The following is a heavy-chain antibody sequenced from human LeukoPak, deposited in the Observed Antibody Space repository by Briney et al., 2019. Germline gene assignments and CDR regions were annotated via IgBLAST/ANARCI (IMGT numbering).Heavy chain of an antibody. CDR3: SRGGNGYSYN. CDR2: INHSGST. CDR1: GGSFSGYY. V-gene: IGHV4-34*01. Sequence: SETLSLTCAVYGGSFSGYYWSWIRRPPGKGLEWIGEINHSGSTNYNPSLKSRVTISVDTSKNQFSLKLSSVTAADTAVYYCSRGGNGYSYNWGQGTLVTVSS. D-gene: IGHD5-18*01. J-gene: IGHJ4*02.